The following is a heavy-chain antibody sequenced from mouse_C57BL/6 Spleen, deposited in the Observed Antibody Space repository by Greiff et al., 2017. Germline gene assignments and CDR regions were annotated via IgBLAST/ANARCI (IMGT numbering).Heavy chain of an antibody. J-gene: IGHJ4*01. D-gene: IGHD4-1*01. V-gene: IGHV2-5*01. CDR1: GFSLTSYG. CDR2: IWRGGST. CDR3: AKNGLGLYAMDY. Sequence: VKLVESGPGLVQPSQSLSITCTVSGFSLTSYGVHWVRQSPGKGLEWLGVIWRGGSTDYNAAFMSRLSITKDNSKSQVFFKMNSLQADDTAIYYCAKNGLGLYAMDYWGQGTSVTVSS.